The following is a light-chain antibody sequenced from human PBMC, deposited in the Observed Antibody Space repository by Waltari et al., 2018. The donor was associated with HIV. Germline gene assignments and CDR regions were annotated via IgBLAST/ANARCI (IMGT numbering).Light chain of an antibody. J-gene: IGKJ1*01. CDR1: QSVLYSSKNKNY. Sequence: DLVMTQSTDSLAVSLGERATINCKSSQSVLYSSKNKNYLAWYQQKPGQPPKLLIYCASTRESGVPDRFSGSGSGTDFTLTISSLQAEDVAVYYCQQYYSTPWTFGQGTKVEIK. CDR3: QQYYSTPWT. V-gene: IGKV4-1*01. CDR2: CAS.